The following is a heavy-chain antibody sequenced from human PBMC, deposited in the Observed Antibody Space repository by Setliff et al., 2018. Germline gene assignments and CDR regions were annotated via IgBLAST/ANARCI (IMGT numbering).Heavy chain of an antibody. V-gene: IGHV1-3*01. D-gene: IGHD1-26*01. CDR1: GDTSTTYA. J-gene: IGHJ4*02. CDR2: INAGNGNI. CDR3: ARGRTVGATNRHRLYYFDY. Sequence: ASVKVSCKASGDTSTTYAIHWVRQAPGQGLEWMGWINAGNGNIRYSQNFQGRVTITRNTSISTAYMELSSLRSEDTAVYYCARGRTVGATNRHRLYYFDYWGQGTLVTVSS.